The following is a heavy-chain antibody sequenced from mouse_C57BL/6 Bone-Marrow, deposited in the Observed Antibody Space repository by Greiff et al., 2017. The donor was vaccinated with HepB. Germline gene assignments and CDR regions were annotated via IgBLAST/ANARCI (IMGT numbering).Heavy chain of an antibody. CDR1: GFNIKDYY. CDR3: TTDTTVGFDY. J-gene: IGHJ2*01. Sequence: VQLQQSGAELVRPGASVKLSCTASGFNIKDYYMHWVKQRPEQGLEWIGRIDPEDGDTEYDPKFQGKATMTADTSSNTAYLQLSSLTSEDTAVYYCTTDTTVGFDYWGQGITVTVAS. CDR2: IDPEDGDT. D-gene: IGHD1-1*01. V-gene: IGHV14-1*01.